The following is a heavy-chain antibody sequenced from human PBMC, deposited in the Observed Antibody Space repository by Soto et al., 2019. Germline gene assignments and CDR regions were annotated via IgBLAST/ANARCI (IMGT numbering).Heavy chain of an antibody. CDR1: GGTFSSYT. CDR2: IIPILGIA. CDR3: ARGATVTNDAFDI. Sequence: VASVKVSCKASGGTFSSYTISWVRQAPGQGLEWMGRIIPILGIANYAQKFQGRVTITADKSTSTAYMELRSLRSDDTAVYYCARGATVTNDAFDIWGQGTMVTVSS. V-gene: IGHV1-69*02. J-gene: IGHJ3*02. D-gene: IGHD4-17*01.